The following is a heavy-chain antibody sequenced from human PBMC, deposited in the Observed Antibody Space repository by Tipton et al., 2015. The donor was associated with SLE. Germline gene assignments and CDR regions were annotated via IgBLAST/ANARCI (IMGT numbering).Heavy chain of an antibody. V-gene: IGHV4-59*12. D-gene: IGHD6-13*01. J-gene: IGHJ4*02. Sequence: TLSLTCTVSGGSISSYYWSWIRQPPGKGLEWIGYIYYSGSTYYNPSLKSRVTISVDTSKNQFSLKLSSVTAADTAVYYCASGIAAGGTPFGYWGQGTLVTVSS. CDR1: GGSISSYY. CDR3: ASGIAAGGTPFGY. CDR2: IYYSGST.